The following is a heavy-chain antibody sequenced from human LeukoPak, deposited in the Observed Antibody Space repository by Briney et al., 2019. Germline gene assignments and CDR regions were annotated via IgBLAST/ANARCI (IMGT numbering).Heavy chain of an antibody. CDR1: GFTFSSYG. CDR2: ISGSGGTT. CDR3: AKVSGRGGDYFDH. J-gene: IGHJ4*02. V-gene: IGHV3-23*01. D-gene: IGHD2-21*01. Sequence: GGSLRLSCAASGFTFSSYGMSWVRQAPGKGLEWVSAISGSGGTTYYADSVKGRFTISRDNSKNTLYLQMNSLRAEDTAVYYCAKVSGRGGDYFDHWGQGTLVTVSS.